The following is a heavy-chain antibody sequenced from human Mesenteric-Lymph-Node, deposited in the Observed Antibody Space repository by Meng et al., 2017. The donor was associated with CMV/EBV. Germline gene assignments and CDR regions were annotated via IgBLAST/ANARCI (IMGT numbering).Heavy chain of an antibody. V-gene: IGHV3-48*03. Sequence: GGSLRLSCAASGFIFNTYEMNWVRQAPGKGLEWVSFINSVGSTTYYADSVKGRFTISRDNGKNSLYLEMNSLRVEDTAVYYCARDNVYYNGYDSDWGQGTLVTVSS. CDR1: GFIFNTYE. D-gene: IGHD5-12*01. J-gene: IGHJ4*02. CDR3: ARDNVYYNGYDSD. CDR2: INSVGSTT.